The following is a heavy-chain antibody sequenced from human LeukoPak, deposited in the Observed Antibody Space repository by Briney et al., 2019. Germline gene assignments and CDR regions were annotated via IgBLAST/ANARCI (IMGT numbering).Heavy chain of an antibody. CDR2: IYYSGST. V-gene: IGHV4-59*01. J-gene: IGHJ6*03. CDR3: ARTYYGDYYYYYMDV. Sequence: SETLSLTCTVSGGSISSYYWSWIRQPPGKGLEWIGYIYYSGSTNYNPSLKSRVTISVDTSKNQFSLKLSSVTAADTAVYYRARTYYGDYYYYYMDVWGKGTTVTVSS. CDR1: GGSISSYY. D-gene: IGHD4-17*01.